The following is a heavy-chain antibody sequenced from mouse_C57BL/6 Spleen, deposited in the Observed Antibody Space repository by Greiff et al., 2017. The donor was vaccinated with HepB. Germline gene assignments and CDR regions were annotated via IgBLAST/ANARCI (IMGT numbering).Heavy chain of an antibody. CDR1: GFSLTSYG. V-gene: IGHV2-9*01. J-gene: IGHJ4*01. Sequence: QVQLQQSGPGLVAPSQSLSITCTVSGFSLTSYGVDWVRQPPGKGLEWLGVIWGGGSTNYNSALMSRLSISKDNSKSQVFLKMNSLQTDDTAMYYCAKSFYYDYDGDYAMDYWGQGTSVTVSS. CDR2: IWGGGST. D-gene: IGHD2-4*01. CDR3: AKSFYYDYDGDYAMDY.